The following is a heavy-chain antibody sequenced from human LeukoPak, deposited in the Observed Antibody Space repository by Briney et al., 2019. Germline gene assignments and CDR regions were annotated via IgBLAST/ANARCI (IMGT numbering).Heavy chain of an antibody. D-gene: IGHD2-2*02. CDR1: GFTFSSYS. CDR2: IYYSGST. Sequence: GSLRLSCAVSGFTFSSYSMNWVRQAPGKGLEWIGSIYYSGSTYYNPSLKSRVTISVDTSKNQFSLKLSSVTAADTAVYYCAKDLLEGYCSSTSCYNQINYYYYYMDVWGKGTTDTVSS. J-gene: IGHJ6*03. CDR3: AKDLLEGYCSSTSCYNQINYYYYYMDV. V-gene: IGHV4-59*05.